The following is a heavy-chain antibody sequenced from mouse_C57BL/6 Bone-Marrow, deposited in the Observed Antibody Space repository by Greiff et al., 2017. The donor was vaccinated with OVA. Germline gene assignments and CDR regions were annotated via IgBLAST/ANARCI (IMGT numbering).Heavy chain of an antibody. CDR3: ARYPLGPYYAMDY. Sequence: EVQVVESGGGLVQPGGSLSLSCAASGFTFTDYYMSWVRQPPGKALEWLGFIRNKANGYTTEYSASVKGRFTISRDNSQSILYLQMNALRAEDSATYYCARYPLGPYYAMDYWGQGTSVTVSS. D-gene: IGHD3-3*01. CDR2: IRNKANGYTT. J-gene: IGHJ4*01. CDR1: GFTFTDYY. V-gene: IGHV7-3*01.